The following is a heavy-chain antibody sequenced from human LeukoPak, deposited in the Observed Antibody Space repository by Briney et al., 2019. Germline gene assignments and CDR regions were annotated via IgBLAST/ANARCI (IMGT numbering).Heavy chain of an antibody. Sequence: ASVKVSCKASGYTFTGYFLHWVRQAPGQGLEWMGWINLSSGGTNYAQRFQGRVTMTRDTSISTAYMELSRLRSNDTAMYYCARAAGETNYYFYYTMDVWGQGTTVTVSS. J-gene: IGHJ6*02. V-gene: IGHV1-2*02. CDR1: GYTFTGYF. CDR3: ARAAGETNYYFYYTMDV. D-gene: IGHD6-13*01. CDR2: INLSSGGT.